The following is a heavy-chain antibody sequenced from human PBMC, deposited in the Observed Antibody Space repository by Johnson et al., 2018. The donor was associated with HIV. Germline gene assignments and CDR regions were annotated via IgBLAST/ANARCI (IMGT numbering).Heavy chain of an antibody. D-gene: IGHD2-2*01. CDR1: GFTFSMYA. CDR2: ISYDGSNK. V-gene: IGHV3-30*07. CDR3: ATDVYPGPRYQLLHRGI. J-gene: IGHJ3*02. Sequence: QVQLVESGGGVVQPGRSLRLSCAASGFTFSMYAMHWVRQAPGKGLEWVAVISYDGSNKYYADSVRGRFTISRDNSKNTLSLQMNSLKNADTAVYYCATDVYPGPRYQLLHRGIWGHGTMITFSS.